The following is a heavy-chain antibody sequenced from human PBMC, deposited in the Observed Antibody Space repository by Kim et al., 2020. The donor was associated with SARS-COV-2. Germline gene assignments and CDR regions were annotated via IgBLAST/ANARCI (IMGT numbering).Heavy chain of an antibody. Sequence: RPSFQGQVTISADKSNSTAYLQWSSLKASETAMYYCARGGFGGYFDCLDYWGQGTLVTVSS. D-gene: IGHD3-9*01. J-gene: IGHJ4*02. CDR3: ARGGFGGYFDCLDY. V-gene: IGHV5-51*01.